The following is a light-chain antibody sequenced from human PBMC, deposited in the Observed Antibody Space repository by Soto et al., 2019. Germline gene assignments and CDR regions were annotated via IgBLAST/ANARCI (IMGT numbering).Light chain of an antibody. J-gene: IGLJ3*02. CDR1: SSDVGSYNL. V-gene: IGLV2-23*01. CDR3: CSYAGSSWV. CDR2: EGS. Sequence: QSVLTQPASVSGSPGQSITISCTGTSSDVGSYNLVSWYQHNPGKAPKLMLYEGSKRPSGISDRFSGSKSGNTASLTISGLQAEDEADYYCCSYAGSSWVFGGGTKLTVL.